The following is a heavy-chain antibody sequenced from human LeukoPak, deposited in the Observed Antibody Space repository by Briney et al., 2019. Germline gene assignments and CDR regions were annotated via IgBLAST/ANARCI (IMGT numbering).Heavy chain of an antibody. CDR1: GFTFDDYA. Sequence: GGSLRLSCAASGFTFDDYAMHWVRQAPGKGLEWVSGISWNSGSIGYADSVKGRFTISRDNAKNSLYLQMNSLRAEDTAVYYCARGVTNDRFDYWGQGTLVTVSS. V-gene: IGHV3-9*01. D-gene: IGHD1-1*01. J-gene: IGHJ4*02. CDR3: ARGVTNDRFDY. CDR2: ISWNSGSI.